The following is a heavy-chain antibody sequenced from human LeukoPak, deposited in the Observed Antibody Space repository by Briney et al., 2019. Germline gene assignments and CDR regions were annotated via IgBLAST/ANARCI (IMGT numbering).Heavy chain of an antibody. CDR3: ARGTGTMVRGVIQPFGY. V-gene: IGHV1-2*02. CDR1: GYTFTSYG. Sequence: ASVKVSCKASGYTFTSYGISWVRQAPGQGLEWMGWINPNSGGTNYAQKFQGRVTMTRDTSISTAYMELSRLRSDDTAVYYCARGTGTMVRGVIQPFGYWGQGTLVTVSS. D-gene: IGHD3-10*01. CDR2: INPNSGGT. J-gene: IGHJ4*02.